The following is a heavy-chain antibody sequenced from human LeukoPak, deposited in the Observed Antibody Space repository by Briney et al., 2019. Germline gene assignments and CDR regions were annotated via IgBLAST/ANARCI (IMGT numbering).Heavy chain of an antibody. CDR3: ARSARSYLYYFDY. D-gene: IGHD3-10*01. CDR1: GFTSSSYS. Sequence: GGSLRLSCAASGFTSSSYSMNWVRQAPGKGLEWVSSISSSSSYIYYADSVKGRFTISRDNAKNSLYLQMNSLRAEDTAVYYCARSARSYLYYFDYWGQGTLVTVSS. J-gene: IGHJ4*02. V-gene: IGHV3-21*01. CDR2: ISSSSSYI.